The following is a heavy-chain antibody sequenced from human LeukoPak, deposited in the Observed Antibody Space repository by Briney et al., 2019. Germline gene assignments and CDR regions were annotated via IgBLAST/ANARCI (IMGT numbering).Heavy chain of an antibody. V-gene: IGHV4-38-2*02. J-gene: IGHJ6*03. D-gene: IGHD2-2*01. CDR2: IYHSGST. CDR1: GYSISSGYY. CDR3: ARGPYCSGTSCYRYYYYYMDV. Sequence: KPSETLSLTCTVSGYSISSGYYWGWIRQPPGKGLEWIGSIYHSGSTYYNPPLKSRVTISVDTSKSQFSLKLSSVTAADTAVYYCARGPYCSGTSCYRYYYYYMDVWGKGTTVTVSS.